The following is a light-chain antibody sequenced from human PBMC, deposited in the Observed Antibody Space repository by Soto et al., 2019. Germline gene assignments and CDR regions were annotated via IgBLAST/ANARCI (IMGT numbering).Light chain of an antibody. CDR3: QQYDNLP. CDR1: QDISNY. Sequence: ENQMTQSPSSLSASVGDRVTIPCHASQDISNYLNWYQQKPGKAPKLLIYDASNLETGVPSRFSGSGSGTDFTFTISSLQPEDIATYYCQQYDNLPFGGGTKVDI. CDR2: DAS. V-gene: IGKV1-33*01. J-gene: IGKJ4*01.